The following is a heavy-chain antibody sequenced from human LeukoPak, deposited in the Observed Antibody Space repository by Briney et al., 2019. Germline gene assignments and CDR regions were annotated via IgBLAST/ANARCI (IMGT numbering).Heavy chain of an antibody. D-gene: IGHD3-22*01. CDR1: GYTFTSYG. J-gene: IGHJ2*01. V-gene: IGHV1-18*01. CDR2: ISAYNGNT. CDR3: AREPDSSGYYFGNRYFDL. Sequence: ASVKVSCKASGYTFTSYGISWVRQAPGQGLEWMGWISAYNGNTNYAQKLQGRVTMTTDTSTSTAYMELRSLRSDDTAVYYCAREPDSSGYYFGNRYFDLWGRGTLVTVSS.